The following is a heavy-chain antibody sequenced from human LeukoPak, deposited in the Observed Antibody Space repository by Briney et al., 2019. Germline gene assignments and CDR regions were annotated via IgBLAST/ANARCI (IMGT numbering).Heavy chain of an antibody. V-gene: IGHV1-69*04. CDR3: ARDRMGATPNFDY. CDR1: GGTFSSYT. J-gene: IGHJ4*02. CDR2: IIPILGIA. Sequence: VASVKVSCKASGGTFSSYTISWVRQAPGQGLEWMGRIIPILGIANYAQKFQGRLTITADKSTSTAYMELSSLRSEDTAVYYCARDRMGATPNFDYWGQGTLVTVSS. D-gene: IGHD1-26*01.